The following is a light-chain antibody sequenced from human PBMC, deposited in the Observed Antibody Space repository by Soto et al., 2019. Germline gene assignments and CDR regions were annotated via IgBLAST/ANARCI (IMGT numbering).Light chain of an antibody. CDR3: MQATQSSWT. CDR1: QSLVHKDGNTY. V-gene: IGKV2-24*01. CDR2: KVS. Sequence: DVVMTQSPLSLPVTLGQAASISCRSSQSLVHKDGNTYLSWFQQRPGQPPRLLIYKVSDRFSGVPDRFSGSGAGTDFTLTISRVEAEDVGVYYCMQATQSSWTFGQGTKVDIK. J-gene: IGKJ1*01.